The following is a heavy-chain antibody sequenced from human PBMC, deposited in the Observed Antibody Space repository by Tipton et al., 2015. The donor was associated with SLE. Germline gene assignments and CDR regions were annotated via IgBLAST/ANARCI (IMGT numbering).Heavy chain of an antibody. CDR2: IYYSGST. CDR1: GGSFSGYS. CDR3: ARTSYYGLVHS. J-gene: IGHJ4*02. V-gene: IGHV4-34*01. D-gene: IGHD3-10*01. Sequence: TLSLTCAVYGGSFSGYSWTWIRQPPGKGLEWIGSIYYSGSTYYNLSLKSRVTISVDTSKNQFSLKLSSVSAADTAVYYCARTSYYGLVHSWGQGTLVTVSS.